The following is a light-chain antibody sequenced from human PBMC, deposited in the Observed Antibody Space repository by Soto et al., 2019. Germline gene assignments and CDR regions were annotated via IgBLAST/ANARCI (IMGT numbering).Light chain of an antibody. CDR3: QQSFLTPH. Sequence: DIQMTESPSSLSGCVGDRVTITYRASQSIRNYLNWYQQKPGKAPNLLIYAASSLQSGVPSRFSGSGSGTDFNLTISSLQPEDFATYYCQQSFLTPHFGQGTRLEVK. CDR2: AAS. CDR1: QSIRNY. J-gene: IGKJ5*01. V-gene: IGKV1-39*01.